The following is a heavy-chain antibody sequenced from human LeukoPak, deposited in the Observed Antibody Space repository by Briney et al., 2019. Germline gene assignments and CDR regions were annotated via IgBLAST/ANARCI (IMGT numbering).Heavy chain of an antibody. CDR1: GFTFSSYG. CDR3: AKNWGSLDY. D-gene: IGHD7-27*01. CDR2: IKQDGSEK. V-gene: IGHV3-7*01. J-gene: IGHJ4*02. Sequence: QAGGSLRLSCAASGFTFSSYGMHWVRQAPGKGLEWVANIKQDGSEKYYVDSVKGRFTISRDNAKNSLYLQMNSLRAEDTAVYYCAKNWGSLDYWGPGTVVTVSS.